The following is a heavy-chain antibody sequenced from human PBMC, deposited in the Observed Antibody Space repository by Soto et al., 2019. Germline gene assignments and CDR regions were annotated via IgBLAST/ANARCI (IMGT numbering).Heavy chain of an antibody. D-gene: IGHD6-19*01. CDR3: AKGPSSGWGYFDY. J-gene: IGHJ4*02. CDR1: GIPFSGYV. Sequence: EVQLLESGGGLVQPGGPLSLPCAASGIPFSGYVMSWARKAPGRGREWVSAISGSGDSTYYADSVKGRFTISRDNSKNTLYLQMNSLRAEDTALYYCAKGPSSGWGYFDYWGQGTLVTVSS. CDR2: ISGSGDST. V-gene: IGHV3-23*01.